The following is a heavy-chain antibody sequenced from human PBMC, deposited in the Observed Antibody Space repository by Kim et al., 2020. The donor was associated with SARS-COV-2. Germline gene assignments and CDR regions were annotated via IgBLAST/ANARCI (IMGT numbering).Heavy chain of an antibody. CDR3: ARASDTAMVQHYFDY. CDR1: GYSISSGYY. V-gene: IGHV4-38-2*02. Sequence: SETLSLTCTVSGYSISSGYYWGWIRQPPGKGLEWIGSIYHSGSTYYNPSLKSRFTISVDTSKNQFSLKLSSVTAADTAVYYCARASDTAMVQHYFDYWGQGTLVTVSS. J-gene: IGHJ4*02. CDR2: IYHSGST. D-gene: IGHD5-18*01.